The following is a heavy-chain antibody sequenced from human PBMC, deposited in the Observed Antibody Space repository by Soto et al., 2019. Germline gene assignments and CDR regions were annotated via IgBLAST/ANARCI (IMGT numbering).Heavy chain of an antibody. V-gene: IGHV3-23*01. D-gene: IGHD3-10*01. CDR1: GFTFSTYA. J-gene: IGHJ6*02. CDR2: ISGTGGDT. CDR3: AKYIDSGSSSYGMDV. Sequence: GGSLRLSCAASGFTFSTYAMTWVRQAPGEGLEWVSSISGTGGDTYHADSLKGRFTISRDNSKNTLYLQMNSLRAEDTAVYYCAKYIDSGSSSYGMDVWGQGTTVTVSS.